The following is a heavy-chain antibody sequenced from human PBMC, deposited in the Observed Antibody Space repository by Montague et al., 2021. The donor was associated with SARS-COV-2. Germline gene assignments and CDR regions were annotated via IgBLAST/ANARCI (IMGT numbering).Heavy chain of an antibody. Sequence: CAISGDSVSRNRAAWSWVRQSPSRGLEWLGRTHYRSKWYNDYAVSVKSRITINPDTSKNQISLQLNSVTPEDTAVYYCARTSASSDYWGQGTLVTVSS. D-gene: IGHD1-26*01. CDR3: ARTSASSDY. V-gene: IGHV6-1*01. J-gene: IGHJ4*02. CDR2: THYRSKWYN. CDR1: GDSVSRNRAA.